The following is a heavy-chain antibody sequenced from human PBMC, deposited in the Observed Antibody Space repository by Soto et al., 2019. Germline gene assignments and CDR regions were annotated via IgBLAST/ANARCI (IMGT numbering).Heavy chain of an antibody. Sequence: PSETLSLTCTVSCGSINSSSYYWGWIRQPPGKGLEWIGSIYYSGSTYYNPSLKSRVTISVDTSKNQFSLKLSSVTAADTAVYYCARLGRGFYHAKDYWGQGTLVTVSS. CDR2: IYYSGST. D-gene: IGHD2-15*01. J-gene: IGHJ4*02. CDR1: CGSINSSSYY. V-gene: IGHV4-39*01. CDR3: ARLGRGFYHAKDY.